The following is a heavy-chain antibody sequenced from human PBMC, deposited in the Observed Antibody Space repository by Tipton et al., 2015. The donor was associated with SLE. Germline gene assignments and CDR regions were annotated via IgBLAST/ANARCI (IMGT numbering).Heavy chain of an antibody. CDR2: IYPGDSDT. Sequence: QLVQSGAEVKKPGESLKISCKGSGYSFTRYWIGWVRQMPGKGLEWMGIIYPGDSDTRYSPSFQGHVTISADKSISTAYLQWSSVKASDTAMYYCAGEGGYYYDSSGYSFWGRGTLDTVSS. CDR1: GYSFTRYW. D-gene: IGHD3-22*01. CDR3: AGEGGYYYDSSGYSF. J-gene: IGHJ4*02. V-gene: IGHV5-51*01.